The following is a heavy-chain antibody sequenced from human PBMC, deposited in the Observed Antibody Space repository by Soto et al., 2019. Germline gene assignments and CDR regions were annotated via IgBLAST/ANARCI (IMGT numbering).Heavy chain of an antibody. D-gene: IGHD4-17*01. J-gene: IGHJ3*02. CDR3: AKDPNGDYVGAFDI. Sequence: EVQLLESGGNLIQPGGSLRLSCAASGFTFRHYAMSWVRQAPGAGLEWVSGISRSGGGTYYADSVKGRFTISRDNSNNALFLQMNSLRAEDTALYYCAKDPNGDYVGAFDIWGRGTMVTVSS. CDR1: GFTFRHYA. CDR2: ISRSGGGT. V-gene: IGHV3-23*01.